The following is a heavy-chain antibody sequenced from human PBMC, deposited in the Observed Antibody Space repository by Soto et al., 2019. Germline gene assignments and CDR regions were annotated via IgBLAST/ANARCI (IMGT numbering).Heavy chain of an antibody. J-gene: IGHJ4*02. CDR2: INAGNGNT. Sequence: ASVKVSCKVSGYTLAELSRHWLRQAPGKGLEWMGWINAGNGNTKYSQKFQGRVTITRDTSASTAYMELSSLRSEDTAVYYCARSIVVVTALDYWGQGTLVTVSS. D-gene: IGHD2-21*02. CDR3: ARSIVVVTALDY. CDR1: GYTLAELS. V-gene: IGHV1-3*01.